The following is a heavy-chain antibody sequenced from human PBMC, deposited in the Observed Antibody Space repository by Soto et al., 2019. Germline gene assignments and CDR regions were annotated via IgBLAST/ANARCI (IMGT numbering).Heavy chain of an antibody. Sequence: EVQLLESGGGLVQPGGSLRLSCAASGFTFSSYAMSWVRQAPGKGLEWVSAISGSGGSTYYADSVKGRFTISRDNSKNTLYLQMNSLRAEDTAVYYCAKDKSVGYCSGGSCGGGGYWGQGTLVTVSS. CDR2: ISGSGGST. CDR3: AKDKSVGYCSGGSCGGGGY. D-gene: IGHD2-15*01. V-gene: IGHV3-23*01. CDR1: GFTFSSYA. J-gene: IGHJ4*02.